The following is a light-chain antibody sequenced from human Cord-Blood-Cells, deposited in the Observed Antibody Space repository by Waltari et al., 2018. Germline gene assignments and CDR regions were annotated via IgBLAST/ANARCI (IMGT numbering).Light chain of an antibody. Sequence: QSALTQPTSAAGSPGPSVTISCTGTSSDVGGYTTVSWYQQHPGKAPKLMFYEVSKRPSGVPERFSGSKSGNTASLTVSGLQAEDEADYYCSSYAGSNNWVFGGGTKLTVL. J-gene: IGLJ3*02. V-gene: IGLV2-8*01. CDR1: SSDVGGYTT. CDR2: EVS. CDR3: SSYAGSNNWV.